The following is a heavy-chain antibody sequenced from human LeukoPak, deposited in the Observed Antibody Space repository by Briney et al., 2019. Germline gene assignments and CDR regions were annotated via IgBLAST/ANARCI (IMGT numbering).Heavy chain of an antibody. CDR2: ISSSSSYI. J-gene: IGHJ1*01. CDR3: ARALKDGAQGFQH. CDR1: GFTFSSYS. V-gene: IGHV3-21*01. Sequence: PGGSLRLSCAASGFTFSSYSMNWVRQAPGKGLEWVSSISSSSSYIYYADSVKGRLTISRDNAKNSLYLQMNSLRAEDTAVYYCARALKDGAQGFQHWGQGTLVTVSS.